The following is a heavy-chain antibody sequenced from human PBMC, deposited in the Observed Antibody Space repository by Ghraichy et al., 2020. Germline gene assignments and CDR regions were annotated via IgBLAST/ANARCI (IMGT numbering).Heavy chain of an antibody. CDR1: GGSISSSNC. D-gene: IGHD1-26*01. CDR2: IYHSGST. CDR3: ARGVSGSYLGYYYYGMDV. Sequence: SETLSLTCAVSGGSISSSNCWSWVRQPPGKGLEWIGEIYHSGSTNYNPSLKSRVTISVDKSKNQFSLKLSSVTAADTAVYYCARGVSGSYLGYYYYGMDVWGQGTTVTVSS. V-gene: IGHV4-4*02. J-gene: IGHJ6*02.